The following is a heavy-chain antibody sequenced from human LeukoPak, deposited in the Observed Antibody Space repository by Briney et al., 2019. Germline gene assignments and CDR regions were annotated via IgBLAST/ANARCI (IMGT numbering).Heavy chain of an antibody. J-gene: IGHJ5*02. D-gene: IGHD6-13*01. CDR1: GGTFSSYA. Sequence: GASVKVSCKASGGTFSSYAISWVRQAPGQGLEWMGGIIPIFGTANYAQKFQGRVTITADESTSTAYMELSSLRSEDTAVYHCARERGSSSWHNWFDPWGQGTLVTVSS. CDR3: ARERGSSSWHNWFDP. CDR2: IIPIFGTA. V-gene: IGHV1-69*13.